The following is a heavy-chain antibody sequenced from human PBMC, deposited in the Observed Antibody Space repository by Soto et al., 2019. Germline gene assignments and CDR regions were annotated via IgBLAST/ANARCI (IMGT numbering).Heavy chain of an antibody. CDR1: GYTFANSW. CDR3: ERHHSSFYDSSSYYYRLDY. J-gene: IGHJ4*02. D-gene: IGHD3-22*01. Sequence: GESLKISCKGSGYTFANSWIGWVRQMPGKGLEWMGIIFPGDSDTRYNPSFQGQVTISADKSVSTAYLQWSSLKASDTAMYYCERHHSSFYDSSSYYYRLDYWGQGTLVTVSS. V-gene: IGHV5-51*01. CDR2: IFPGDSDT.